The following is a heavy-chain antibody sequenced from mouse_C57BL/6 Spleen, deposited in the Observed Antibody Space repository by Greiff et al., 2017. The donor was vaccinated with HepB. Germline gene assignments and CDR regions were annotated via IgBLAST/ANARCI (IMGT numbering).Heavy chain of an antibody. CDR2: ISYDGSN. CDR1: GYSITSGYY. Sequence: EVKVEESGPGLVKPSQSLSLTCSVTGYSITSGYYWNWIRQFPGNKLEWMGYISYDGSNNSNPSLKNRISITRDTAKNQFFLTLNSLITEDTATYYCAREDYGSSQCAYWGQGTLVTVSA. J-gene: IGHJ3*01. V-gene: IGHV3-6*01. D-gene: IGHD1-1*01. CDR3: AREDYGSSQCAY.